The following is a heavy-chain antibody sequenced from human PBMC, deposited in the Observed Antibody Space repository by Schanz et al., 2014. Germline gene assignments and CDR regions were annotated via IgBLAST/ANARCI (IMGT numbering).Heavy chain of an antibody. CDR1: GGSFSGYW. Sequence: QVQLQQWGAGLLKPSETLSLTCAFSGGSFSGYWWTWVRQSPGKGLEWIGEVNHGGYTTYNPSLKSRATVPVDMSKRHFSRSLISVTAADTAAYYCATWSGTRLFHNWGQGTLVTVSS. D-gene: IGHD1-7*01. V-gene: IGHV4-34*01. J-gene: IGHJ4*02. CDR3: ATWSGTRLFHN. CDR2: VNHGGYT.